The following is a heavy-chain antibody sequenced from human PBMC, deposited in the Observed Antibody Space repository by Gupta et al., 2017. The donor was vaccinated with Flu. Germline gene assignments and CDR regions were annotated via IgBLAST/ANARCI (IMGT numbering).Heavy chain of an antibody. V-gene: IGHV3-23*01. CDR3: AKDGGGGYCTNGVCYPTKPFDY. Sequence: EVQLLESGGGLVQPGGSLRLSCAASGFTFSSYAMSWAHQAPGKRLEWVSAISGSGGSTYYADSVKGRFTISRDNSKNTLYLQMNSLRAEDTAVYYCAKDGGGGYCTNGVCYPTKPFDYWGQGTLVTVSS. CDR2: ISGSGGST. CDR1: GFTFSSYA. D-gene: IGHD2-8*01. J-gene: IGHJ4*02.